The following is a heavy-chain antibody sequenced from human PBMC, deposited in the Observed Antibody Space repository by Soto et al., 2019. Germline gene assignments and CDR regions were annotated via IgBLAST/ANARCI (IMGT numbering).Heavy chain of an antibody. CDR2: IIPILGTA. CDR3: ARDTAARGYYYYGMDV. Sequence: QVQLVQSGAEVKKPGSSVKVSCKASGGTFSSYAISWVRQAPGQGLEWMGGIIPILGTANYAQKFQGRVTITADKSTSTAYMELRSLRSEDTAVYYCARDTAARGYYYYGMDVWGQGTTVTVSS. CDR1: GGTFSSYA. D-gene: IGHD6-6*01. V-gene: IGHV1-69*06. J-gene: IGHJ6*02.